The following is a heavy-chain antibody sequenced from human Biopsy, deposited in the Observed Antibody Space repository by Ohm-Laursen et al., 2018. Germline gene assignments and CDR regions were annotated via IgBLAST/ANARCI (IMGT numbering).Heavy chain of an antibody. V-gene: IGHV1-2*02. D-gene: IGHD6-19*01. Sequence: ASVKVSCKASGFSFTGYYIHWVRQAPGQGLEWMGWISPKSGGTNYAQKFQGNITMTKNTSMSTAYMEMSRLRSDDTAVYYCALQSVAQMKNFDYWGQGTLVAVSS. J-gene: IGHJ4*02. CDR1: GFSFTGYY. CDR3: ALQSVAQMKNFDY. CDR2: ISPKSGGT.